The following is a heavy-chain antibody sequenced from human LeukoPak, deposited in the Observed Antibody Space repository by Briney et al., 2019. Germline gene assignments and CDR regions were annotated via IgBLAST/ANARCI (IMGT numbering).Heavy chain of an antibody. V-gene: IGHV3-23*01. D-gene: IGHD4-17*01. CDR1: GFTFGDYA. CDR3: AKDPLSTTYNWFDP. Sequence: GGSLRLSCTASGFTFGDYAMSWVRQAPGKGLEWVSAISGSGGSTYYADSVKGRFTISRDNSKNTLYLQMNSLRAEDTAVYYCAKDPLSTTYNWFDPWGQGTLVTVSS. J-gene: IGHJ5*02. CDR2: ISGSGGST.